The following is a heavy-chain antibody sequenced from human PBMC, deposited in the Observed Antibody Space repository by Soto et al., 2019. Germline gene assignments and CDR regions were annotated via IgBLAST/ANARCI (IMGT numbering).Heavy chain of an antibody. D-gene: IGHD3-22*01. Sequence: SLRLSCVASGFTFSDFYLPWIPQLPGKNLEWVLRLSERGISVYYAACVRRLFTISRANATKSLYLHLNCLRVEATAGSYRARDKAFVASGCFDPWGQGTLVTVSS. CDR2: LSERGISV. V-gene: IGHV3-11*01. CDR3: ARDKAFVASGCFDP. J-gene: IGHJ5*02. CDR1: GFTFSDFY.